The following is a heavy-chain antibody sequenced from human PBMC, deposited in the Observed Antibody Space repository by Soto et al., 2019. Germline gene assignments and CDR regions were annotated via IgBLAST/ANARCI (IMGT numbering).Heavy chain of an antibody. CDR2: VFSSGST. CDR1: GGSINTFY. CDR3: AREGSYSAYNFAHGIQLWSFDF. J-gene: IGHJ4*02. Sequence: QVRLQESGPGLLKPSETLSLTCTVSGGSINTFYWSWVRQPAGKGLEWIVRVFSSGSTSFNPSLERRVPMSVDPAKNLFSLNLSSVTAADMAVYYCAREGSYSAYNFAHGIQLWSFDFWGQGALVTVSS. V-gene: IGHV4-4*07. D-gene: IGHD5-12*01.